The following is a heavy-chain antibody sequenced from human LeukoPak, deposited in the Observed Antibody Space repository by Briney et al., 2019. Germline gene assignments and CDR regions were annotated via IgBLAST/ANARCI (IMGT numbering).Heavy chain of an antibody. V-gene: IGHV3-53*01. D-gene: IGHD5-18*01. CDR1: GFTVSNNY. Sequence: SGGSLRLSCAASGFTVSNNYMSWVRQAPGKGLEWVSLIYSGGSTYYADSVKGRFTISRDNSTNTLYLQMNSLRAEDTAMYYCARGLRGYKYGSDYWGQGTLVTVSS. CDR3: ARGLRGYKYGSDY. J-gene: IGHJ4*02. CDR2: IYSGGST.